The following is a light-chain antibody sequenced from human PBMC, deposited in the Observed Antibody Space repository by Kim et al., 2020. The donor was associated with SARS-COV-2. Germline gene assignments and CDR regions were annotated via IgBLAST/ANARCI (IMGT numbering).Light chain of an antibody. CDR1: QSVSRY. J-gene: IGKJ4*01. CDR2: DAS. CDR3: QQRSNWPLT. Sequence: WSLGERPTLSCRASQSVSRYLSWYQQKPGQAPRLLIYDASNRATGSPAMFSGSGSGTDCTLTISSLEPEDFAVYYCQQRSNWPLTFGGGTKVDIK. V-gene: IGKV3-11*01.